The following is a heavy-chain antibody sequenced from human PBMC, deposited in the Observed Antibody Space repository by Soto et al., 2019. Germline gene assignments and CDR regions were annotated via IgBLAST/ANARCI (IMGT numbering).Heavy chain of an antibody. V-gene: IGHV3-30*18. Sequence: GGSLRLSCAASGFTFSNYGMHWVRQTPGKGLEWVAVISYDGGHQFYTDSVKGRFTISGDNSKNTLYLQMNSLRAEDTAVYYSAKGGGITMIVVVMAPDYWGQGTLVTVSS. CDR3: AKGGGITMIVVVMAPDY. J-gene: IGHJ4*02. D-gene: IGHD3-22*01. CDR2: ISYDGGHQ. CDR1: GFTFSNYG.